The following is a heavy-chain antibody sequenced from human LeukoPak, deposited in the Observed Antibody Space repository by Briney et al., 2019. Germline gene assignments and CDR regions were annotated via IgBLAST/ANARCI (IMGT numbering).Heavy chain of an antibody. Sequence: PGGSLRLSCAASGFTFSSYSMNWVRQAPGKGLEWVSYISSSSSTIYYADSVKGRFTISRDNAKNSLYLQMNSLRAEDTAVYYCARNIYYSLHLPAGEDYWGQGTLVTVSS. CDR3: ARNIYYSLHLPAGEDY. V-gene: IGHV3-48*04. J-gene: IGHJ4*02. CDR1: GFTFSSYS. CDR2: ISSSSSTI. D-gene: IGHD1-26*01.